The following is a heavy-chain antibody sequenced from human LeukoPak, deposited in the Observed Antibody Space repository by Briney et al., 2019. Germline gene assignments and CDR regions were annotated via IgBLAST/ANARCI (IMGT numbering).Heavy chain of an antibody. V-gene: IGHV4-61*09. D-gene: IGHD3-22*01. CDR2: IYTSGST. Sequence: PSETLSLTXTVSGGSISSGSYYWSCLRQPAGKGLEWIGHIYTSGSTNYNPSLKSRVTISVDTSKNLFSLRLSSVTAADTAVYYCASPCYYDFSRIDYWGQGTLVTVSS. J-gene: IGHJ4*02. CDR1: GGSISSGSYY. CDR3: ASPCYYDFSRIDY.